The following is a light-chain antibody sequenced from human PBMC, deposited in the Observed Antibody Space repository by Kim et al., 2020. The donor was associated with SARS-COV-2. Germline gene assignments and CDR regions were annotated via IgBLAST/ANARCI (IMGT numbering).Light chain of an antibody. J-gene: IGLJ2*01. CDR1: SANIGAGYD. CDR3: HSDDSSLSGGV. Sequence: QRVDISWTRSSANIGAGYDVHWYQQLPGSAPSLLIYGNTNRPSGVPDRFSASKSGTSASLAITGLQAEDEADYYCHSDDSSLSGGVFGGGTQLTVL. CDR2: GNT. V-gene: IGLV1-40*01.